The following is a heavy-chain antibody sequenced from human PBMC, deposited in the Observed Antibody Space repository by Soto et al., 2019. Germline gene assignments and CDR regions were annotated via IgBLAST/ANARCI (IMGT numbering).Heavy chain of an antibody. Sequence: QVQLVESGGGVVQPGRSLRLSCAASGFTFSSYGMHWVRQAPGKGLEWVAVISYDGSNKYYADSVKGRFTISRDNSKKTLYMQMNSLRAEDTAVYYCAKGLDCSGGSCYLDWFDPWGQGTLVTVSS. CDR1: GFTFSSYG. CDR2: ISYDGSNK. D-gene: IGHD2-15*01. CDR3: AKGLDCSGGSCYLDWFDP. V-gene: IGHV3-30*18. J-gene: IGHJ5*02.